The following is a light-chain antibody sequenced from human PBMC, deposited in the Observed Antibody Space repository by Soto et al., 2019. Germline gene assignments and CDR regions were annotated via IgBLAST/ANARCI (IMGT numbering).Light chain of an antibody. Sequence: IVMTQSPATLSVSPWERATLSCRASQSVSSSVAWYQQKPGQAPRLLIYDSSSRATGVPARFSGSGSGTEFSLAISSLQSEDFAVYYCQQYYNWPPTWTFGQGTKVDIK. J-gene: IGKJ1*01. CDR3: QQYYNWPPTWT. CDR2: DSS. V-gene: IGKV3-15*01. CDR1: QSVSSS.